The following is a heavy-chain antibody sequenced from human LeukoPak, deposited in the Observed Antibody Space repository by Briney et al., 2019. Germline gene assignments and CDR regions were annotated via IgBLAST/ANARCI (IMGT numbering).Heavy chain of an antibody. D-gene: IGHD2-2*01. CDR3: AREGLAVVVPAAMPFDY. CDR2: IWYDGSNK. Sequence: QPGGSLRLSCAASGFTFSSYGMHWVRQAPSKGLEWVAVIWYDGSNKYYADSVKGRFTISRDNSKNTLYLQMNSLRAEDTAVYYCAREGLAVVVPAAMPFDYWGQGTLVTVSS. CDR1: GFTFSSYG. J-gene: IGHJ4*02. V-gene: IGHV3-33*01.